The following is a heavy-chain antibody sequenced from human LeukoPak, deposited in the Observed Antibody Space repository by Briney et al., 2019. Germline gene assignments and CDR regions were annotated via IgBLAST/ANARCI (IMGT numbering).Heavy chain of an antibody. J-gene: IGHJ4*02. CDR2: INHSGST. V-gene: IGHV4-34*01. CDR3: ARASNSLNYYGSGTSFDY. CDR1: GGSFSGYY. Sequence: SETLSLTGAVYGGSFSGYYWSWIRQPPGKGLEWIGEINHSGSTNYNPSLKSRVTISVDTSKNQFSLKLSSVTAADTAVYYCARASNSLNYYGSGTSFDYWGQGTLVTVSS. D-gene: IGHD3-10*01.